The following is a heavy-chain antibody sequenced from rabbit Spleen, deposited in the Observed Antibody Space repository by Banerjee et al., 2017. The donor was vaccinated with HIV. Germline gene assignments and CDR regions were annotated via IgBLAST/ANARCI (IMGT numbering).Heavy chain of an antibody. Sequence: QSLEESGGGLVQPEGSLTLTCTASGFSFSSSYYMCWVRQAPGKGLEWIGCMDTVSGGVTYYASWVNGRFSISRSTSLNTVTLQMTSLTAADTATYFCARASAYDYFNLWAQGPSSPS. CDR1: GFSFSSSYY. J-gene: IGHJ4*01. V-gene: IGHV1S40*01. CDR3: ARASAYDYFNL. D-gene: IGHD6-1*01. CDR2: MDTVSGGVT.